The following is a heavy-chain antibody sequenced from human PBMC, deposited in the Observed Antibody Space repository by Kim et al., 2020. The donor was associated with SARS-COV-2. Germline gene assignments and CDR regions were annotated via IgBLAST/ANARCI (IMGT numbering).Heavy chain of an antibody. CDR2: ISYDGIYK. J-gene: IGHJ1*01. D-gene: IGHD1-26*01. V-gene: IGHV3-30*04. CDR3: ARVGITWELLEYFQH. Sequence: GGSLRLSCSASGFTFSDYAMHWVRQAPGKGLEWVAAISYDGIYKFYADSVKGRFTTSKDTSKNTLYLQMNNLTAEDTALYYCARVGITWELLEYFQHWGQGTLVTVSS. CDR1: GFTFSDYA.